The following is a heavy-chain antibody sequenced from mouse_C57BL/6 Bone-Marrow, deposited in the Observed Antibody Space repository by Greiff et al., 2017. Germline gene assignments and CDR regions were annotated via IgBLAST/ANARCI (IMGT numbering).Heavy chain of an antibody. CDR3: ARRGSGGVFDY. Sequence: VQLQQSGAELARPGASVKLSCKASGYTFTSYGISWVKQRTGQGLEWIGEIYPRSGNTYYNEKFKGKATLTADKSSSTAYMELRSRTSEDSAVYFCARRGSGGVFDYWGQGTTLTVSS. CDR2: IYPRSGNT. CDR1: GYTFTSYG. V-gene: IGHV1-81*01. J-gene: IGHJ2*01. D-gene: IGHD3-2*02.